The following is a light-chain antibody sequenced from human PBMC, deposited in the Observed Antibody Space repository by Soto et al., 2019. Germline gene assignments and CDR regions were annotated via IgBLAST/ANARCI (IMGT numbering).Light chain of an antibody. CDR3: QSYDSSLSGVV. Sequence: QAVLTQPPSVSGAPGQRVTISCTGSSSNIGAGYDVHWYQQVSGTAPKLLMYGNNNRPSGIPDRFSGSKSDTSASLAITGLQAADEADYYCQSYDSSLSGVVFGGGTKLNVL. J-gene: IGLJ2*01. CDR2: GNN. V-gene: IGLV1-40*01. CDR1: SSNIGAGYD.